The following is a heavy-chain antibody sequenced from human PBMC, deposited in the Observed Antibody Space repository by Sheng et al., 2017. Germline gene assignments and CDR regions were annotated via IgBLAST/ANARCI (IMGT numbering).Heavy chain of an antibody. CDR3: AKDSGSSGWYYYGMDV. V-gene: IGHV3-9*01. J-gene: IGHJ6*02. Sequence: EVQLVESGGGLVQPGRSLRLSCAASGFTFDDYAMHWVRQAPGKGLEWVSGISWNSGRIGYADSVKGRFTISRDNAKNSLYLQMNSLRAEDTALYYCAKDSGSSGWYYYGMDVWGQGTTVT. D-gene: IGHD6-19*01. CDR1: GFTFDDYA. CDR2: ISWNSGRI.